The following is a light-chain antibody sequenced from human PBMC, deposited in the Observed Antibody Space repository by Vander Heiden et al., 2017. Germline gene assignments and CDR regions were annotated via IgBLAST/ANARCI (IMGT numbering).Light chain of an antibody. CDR2: SKYDSDK. CDR3: MIWHSSSGV. J-gene: IGLJ2*01. Sequence: QAVLTQPASRPGSRGASASPTCTVRRGTNVGTYRIYWYQQTPGSPAQYRMRSKYDSDKQQGSGVPSRFSGSKDASATAGTLLISGLQSEAEADYHCMIWHSSSGVFGGGTKLTVL. CDR1: RGTNVGTYR. V-gene: IGLV5-45*01.